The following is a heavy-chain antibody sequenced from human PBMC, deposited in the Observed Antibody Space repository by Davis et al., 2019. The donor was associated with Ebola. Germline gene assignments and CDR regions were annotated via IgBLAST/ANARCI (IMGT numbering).Heavy chain of an antibody. CDR2: IYYSGFI. J-gene: IGHJ4*02. V-gene: IGHV4-59*01. CDR1: GGSISGYV. Sequence: MPSETLSLTCSVSGGSISGYVWSWVRQSPGRGLEFIAYIYYSGFINYNPSLESRVTISLDTPKKQFSLRLNSVTAADTGVYYCARSHSDWLLPFDYWGQGTLATVSS. CDR3: ARSHSDWLLPFDY. D-gene: IGHD3-9*01.